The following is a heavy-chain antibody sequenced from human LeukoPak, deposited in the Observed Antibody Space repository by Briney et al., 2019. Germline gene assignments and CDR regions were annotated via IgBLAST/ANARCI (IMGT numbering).Heavy chain of an antibody. CDR3: ARDYGGSSPFDY. Sequence: GGSLRLSCAASGFTFSSYEMHWVRQAPGKGLEWVSYIYYADSVEGRFTISRDNAKNSLYLQMNSLRAEDTAVYYCARDYGGSSPFDYWGQGTLVTVSS. CDR1: GFTFSSYE. D-gene: IGHD4-23*01. J-gene: IGHJ4*02. CDR2: I. V-gene: IGHV3-48*03.